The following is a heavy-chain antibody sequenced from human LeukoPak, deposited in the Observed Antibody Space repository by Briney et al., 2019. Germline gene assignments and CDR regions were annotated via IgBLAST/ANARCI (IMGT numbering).Heavy chain of an antibody. V-gene: IGHV1-2*04. CDR1: GYTLTVFY. Sequence: ASLKVSCKDSGYTLTVFYIHWVRPAPEQGLGCMGWINTNNGGTNYAQTLRGWVNMTRDSSISTAYMELSRLSSDDTAVYYCATARDILTTITVGGFDYWGQGTLVTVSS. D-gene: IGHD5-12*01. J-gene: IGHJ4*02. CDR3: ATARDILTTITVGGFDY. CDR2: INTNNGGT.